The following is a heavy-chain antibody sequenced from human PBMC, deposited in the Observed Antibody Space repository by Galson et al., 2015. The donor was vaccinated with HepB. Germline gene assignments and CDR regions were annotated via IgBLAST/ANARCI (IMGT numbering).Heavy chain of an antibody. CDR2: FDPEDGET. D-gene: IGHD4-11*01. V-gene: IGHV1-24*01. CDR1: GYTLTELS. Sequence: SVKVSCKVSGYTLTELSMHWVRQAPGKGLEWMGGFDPEDGETIYAQKFQGRVTMTEDTSTDTAYMELSSLRSEDTAVYYCATLPVTTGYYYYYMDVWGKGTTVTVSS. J-gene: IGHJ6*03. CDR3: ATLPVTTGYYYYYMDV.